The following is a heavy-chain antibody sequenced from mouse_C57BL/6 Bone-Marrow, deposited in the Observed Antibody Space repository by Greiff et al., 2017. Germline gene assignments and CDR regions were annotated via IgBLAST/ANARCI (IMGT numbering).Heavy chain of an antibody. Sequence: QVQLKQSGAELARPGASVKLSCKASGYTFTSYWITWVKQRPGQGLEWIGDIYPGSGSTNYNEKFKSKATLTVDTASSTAYMQLSSLSSEDSAVYYCSSVPDYWGQGTTLTVSS. CDR2: IYPGSGST. CDR1: GYTFTSYW. V-gene: IGHV1-55*01. CDR3: SSVPDY. J-gene: IGHJ2*01.